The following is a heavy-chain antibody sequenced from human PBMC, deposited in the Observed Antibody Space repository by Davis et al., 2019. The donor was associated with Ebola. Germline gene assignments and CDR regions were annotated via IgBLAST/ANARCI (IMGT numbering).Heavy chain of an antibody. CDR1: GYSFTSYW. V-gene: IGHV5-51*01. D-gene: IGHD1-26*01. Sequence: GESLKISCKGSGYSFTSYWIGWVRQMPGKGLEWMGIIYPGDSDTRYSPSFQGQVTISADKSISTAYLQWSSLKASDTAMYYCARLGGSYYNAEYFQHWGQGTLVTVSS. J-gene: IGHJ1*01. CDR2: IYPGDSDT. CDR3: ARLGGSYYNAEYFQH.